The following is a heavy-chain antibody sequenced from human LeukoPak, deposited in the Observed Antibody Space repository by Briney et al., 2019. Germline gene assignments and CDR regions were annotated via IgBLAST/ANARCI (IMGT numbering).Heavy chain of an antibody. CDR2: ISGFNT. CDR3: AKDVCTSPRCLLYFDS. V-gene: IGHV3-23*01. J-gene: IGHJ4*02. D-gene: IGHD2-8*01. Sequence: PGGTLRLSCTTSVFAFSNYAMNWVRQAPGKGPEWVSGISGFNTYYPDSVKGRFTIFRDNSKNVLYLQMDRLRAEDTAVYSCAKDVCTSPRCLLYFDSWGQGTLVTVSS. CDR1: VFAFSNYA.